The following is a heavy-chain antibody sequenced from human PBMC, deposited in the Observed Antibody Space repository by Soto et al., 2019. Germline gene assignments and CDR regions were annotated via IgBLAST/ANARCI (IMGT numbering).Heavy chain of an antibody. CDR1: GFTFSSHA. D-gene: IGHD6-13*01. CDR2: ISGSGGST. V-gene: IGHV3-23*01. Sequence: AGSLRLSCAASGFTFSSHAMSWVLQAPGKGLEWVSAISGSGGSTYYADSVKGRFTISRDNSKNTLYLQMNSLRAEDTAVYYCAKERGKGSSWDYPGYYYYGMDVWGQGTTVTVSS. J-gene: IGHJ6*02. CDR3: AKERGKGSSWDYPGYYYYGMDV.